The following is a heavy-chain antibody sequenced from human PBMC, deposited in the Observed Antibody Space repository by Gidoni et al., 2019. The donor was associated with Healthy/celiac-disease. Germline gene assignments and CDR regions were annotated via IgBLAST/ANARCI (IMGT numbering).Heavy chain of an antibody. D-gene: IGHD6-13*01. Sequence: QVQLVQSGAEVKKPGASVKVSCKASGSTFTSYAMHWVRQAPGQRLEWMGWINAGNGNTKYSQKFQGRVTITRDTSASTAYMELSSLRSEDTAVYYCARDGIAAAGGWFDPWGQGTLVTVSS. CDR2: INAGNGNT. CDR1: GSTFTSYA. V-gene: IGHV1-3*01. CDR3: ARDGIAAAGGWFDP. J-gene: IGHJ5*02.